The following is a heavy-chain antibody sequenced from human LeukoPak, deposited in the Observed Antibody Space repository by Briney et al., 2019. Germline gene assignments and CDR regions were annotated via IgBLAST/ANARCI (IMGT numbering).Heavy chain of an antibody. V-gene: IGHV1-3*01. Sequence: ASVKVSCKASGYTFTSYAMHWVRQAPGQRLEWMGWINAGNGNTKYSQKFQGRVTITRDTSASTAYMELSTLRSEDTAVYYCARDRSSGWYGDPFDIWGQGTMVTVSS. CDR1: GYTFTSYA. CDR2: INAGNGNT. D-gene: IGHD6-19*01. J-gene: IGHJ3*02. CDR3: ARDRSSGWYGDPFDI.